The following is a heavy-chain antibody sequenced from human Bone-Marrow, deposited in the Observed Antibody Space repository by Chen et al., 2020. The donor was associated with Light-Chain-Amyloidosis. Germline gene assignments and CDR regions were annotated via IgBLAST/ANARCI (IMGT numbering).Heavy chain of an antibody. V-gene: IGHV4-38-2*01. CDR2: VYHSGSS. CDR1: GFSLNSGYY. Sequence: QVQLQESGPGLVKPSETLFLTCGVSGFSLNSGYYWGWIRQPPGKGLEWIGSVYHSGSSYYNPSLKKRVTIAVDTSKNQVSLRLNSVTAADTAVYYCASPLDTWGPGTLVIVSS. J-gene: IGHJ5*02. CDR3: ASPLDT.